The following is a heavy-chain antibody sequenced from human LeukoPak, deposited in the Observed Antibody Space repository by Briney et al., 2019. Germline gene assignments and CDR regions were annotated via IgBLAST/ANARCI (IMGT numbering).Heavy chain of an antibody. J-gene: IGHJ4*02. Sequence: GGSLRLSCAASGFTFSSYSMNWVRQAPGKGLEWVSSISSSSSYIYYADSVKGRFTISRDNAKNSLYLQMNSLRAEDTAVYYCARGTPKFTYYGILTGLNYFDYWGQGTLVTVSS. CDR3: ARGTPKFTYYGILTGLNYFDY. CDR1: GFTFSSYS. D-gene: IGHD3-9*01. CDR2: ISSSSSYI. V-gene: IGHV3-21*01.